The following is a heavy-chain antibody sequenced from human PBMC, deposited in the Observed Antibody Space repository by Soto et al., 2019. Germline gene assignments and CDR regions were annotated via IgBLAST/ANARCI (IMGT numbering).Heavy chain of an antibody. D-gene: IGHD6-13*01. CDR3: ARDQGVAAAGITWFDP. CDR1: GASMTSYH. J-gene: IGHJ5*02. V-gene: IGHV4-4*07. CDR2: IHSSGST. Sequence: SETLSLTCTVSGASMTSYHWSWIRKPAGKGLEWIGHIHSSGSTNYNPSLKSRVTMSVDTSKNQFSLRLMSLTAADTAVYYCARDQGVAAAGITWFDPWGQGSLVTVSS.